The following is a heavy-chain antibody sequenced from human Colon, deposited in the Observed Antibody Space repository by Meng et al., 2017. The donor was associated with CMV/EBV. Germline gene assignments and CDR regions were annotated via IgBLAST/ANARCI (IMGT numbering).Heavy chain of an antibody. CDR1: GYTFTGHH. CDR2: INNNSGGT. D-gene: IGHD3-3*01. Sequence: SVTVSCKASGYTFTGHHLHWVRQVPGQGLEWMGWINNNSGGTKYAQKFQGRVTMTRDTSISTAYMELTSLRSDDTAVYYGARDLVGVIPDVLWGQGTLVTVSS. CDR3: ARDLVGVIPDVL. V-gene: IGHV1-2*02. J-gene: IGHJ4*02.